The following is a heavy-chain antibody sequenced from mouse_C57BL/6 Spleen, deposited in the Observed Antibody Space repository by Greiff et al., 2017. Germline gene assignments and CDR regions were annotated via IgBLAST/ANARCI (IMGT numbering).Heavy chain of an antibody. D-gene: IGHD1-1*01. J-gene: IGHJ3*01. V-gene: IGHV3-6*01. CDR2: ISYDGSN. CDR3: AREHYYGSSYLFAY. Sequence: EVHLVESGPGLVKPSQSLSLTCSVTGYSITSGYYWNWIRQFPGNKLEWMGYISYDGSNNYNPSLKNRISITRDTSKNQFFLKLNSVTTEDTATYYCAREHYYGSSYLFAYWGQGTLVTVSA. CDR1: GYSITSGYY.